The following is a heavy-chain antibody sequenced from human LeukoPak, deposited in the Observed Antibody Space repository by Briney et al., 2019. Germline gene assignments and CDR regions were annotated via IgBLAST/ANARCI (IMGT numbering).Heavy chain of an antibody. CDR1: GFTFSDYY. D-gene: IGHD3-22*01. V-gene: IGHV3-11*01. CDR2: ISSSGSTI. Sequence: GGSLRLSCAASGFTFSDYYMSWIRQAPGKGLEWVSYISSSGSTIYYADSVKGRLTISRDNAKNSLYLQMNSLRAEDTAVYYCAREFYYYDSSGLYIWGQGTMVTVSS. J-gene: IGHJ3*02. CDR3: AREFYYYDSSGLYI.